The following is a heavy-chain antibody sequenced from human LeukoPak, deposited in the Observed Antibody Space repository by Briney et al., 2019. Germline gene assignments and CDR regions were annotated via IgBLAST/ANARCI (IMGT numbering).Heavy chain of an antibody. D-gene: IGHD6-6*01. Sequence: SETLSLTCTVSGGSISSSSYYWGWIRQPQGKGLEWIGSIYYSGSTYYNPSLKSRVTISVDTSENQFSLKLSSVTAADTAVYFCARLTRLSTSPDRYYLDYWGQGTLVTVSS. CDR1: GGSISSSSYY. CDR3: ARLTRLSTSPDRYYLDY. CDR2: IYYSGST. V-gene: IGHV4-39*07. J-gene: IGHJ4*02.